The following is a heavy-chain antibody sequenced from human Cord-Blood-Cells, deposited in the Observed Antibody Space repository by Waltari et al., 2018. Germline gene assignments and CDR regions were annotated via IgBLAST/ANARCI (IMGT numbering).Heavy chain of an antibody. CDR1: GGTFSSYA. Sequence: QVQLVQSGAEVKKPGSSVKVSCKASGGTFSSYAISWVRQAPGQGLDWMGGIIPILYKANYAKKFQGRGTITADESTSTADMELSSLRSDDTAVYYCARYPQYSSSSWFDPWGQGTLVTVSS. V-gene: IGHV1-69*01. J-gene: IGHJ5*02. CDR2: IIPILYKA. D-gene: IGHD6-6*01. CDR3: ARYPQYSSSSWFDP.